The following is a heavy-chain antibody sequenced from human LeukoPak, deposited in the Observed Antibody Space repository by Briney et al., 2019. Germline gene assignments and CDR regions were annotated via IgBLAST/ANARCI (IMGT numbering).Heavy chain of an antibody. Sequence: PGGSLRLSCAASGFTFSNYAMSWVRQAPGKGLEWVANIRQDGIEKYYVDSLKGRFTISRDNAKNSLYLQMNSLRAEDRAVYNCARFRNSYFYMEVWGKGPTAPVSS. CDR1: GFTFSNYA. D-gene: IGHD1-1*01. CDR3: ARFRNSYFYMEV. J-gene: IGHJ6*03. V-gene: IGHV3-7*01. CDR2: IRQDGIEK.